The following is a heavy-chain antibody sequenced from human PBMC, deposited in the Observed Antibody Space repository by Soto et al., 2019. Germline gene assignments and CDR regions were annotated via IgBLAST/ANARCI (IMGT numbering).Heavy chain of an antibody. Sequence: EVQLVESGGGLVQPGGSLRLSCAASGFTFSSYSMNWVRQAPGKGLEWVSYISSSSSTIYYADSVKGRFTISRDNAKNSMYLQMNSLRVEDTAVYYCAVESAGGGKGMDVWGQGTTVIVSS. CDR3: AVESAGGGKGMDV. CDR2: ISSSSSTI. J-gene: IGHJ6*02. CDR1: GFTFSSYS. D-gene: IGHD2-15*01. V-gene: IGHV3-48*01.